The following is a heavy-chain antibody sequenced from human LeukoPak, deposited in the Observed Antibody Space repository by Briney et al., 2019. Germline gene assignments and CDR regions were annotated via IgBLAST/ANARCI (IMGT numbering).Heavy chain of an antibody. D-gene: IGHD6-13*01. CDR1: GFTFSSYG. CDR3: AKSGYSSSWSNAAVYNWFDP. CDR2: ISGSGGST. J-gene: IGHJ5*02. V-gene: IGHV3-23*01. Sequence: PGGSLRLSCAASGFTFSSYGLNWVRQAPGKGLEWVSVISGSGGSTYYADSVKGRFTISIDNSKNTLYLQMNSLRAEDTAVYYCAKSGYSSSWSNAAVYNWFDPWGQGTLVTVSS.